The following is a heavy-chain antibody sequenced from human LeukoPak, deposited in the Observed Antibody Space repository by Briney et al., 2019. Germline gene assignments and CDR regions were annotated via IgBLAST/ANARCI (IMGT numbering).Heavy chain of an antibody. Sequence: SVKVSCKASGGTFSSYAISWVRQAPGQGLEWMGGIIPIFGTANYAQKFQGRVTITADESTSTAYMELSSLRSDDTAVYYCARDPYYYDSSGYYFPLDYWGQGTLVTVSS. CDR3: ARDPYYYDSSGYYFPLDY. J-gene: IGHJ4*02. D-gene: IGHD3-22*01. CDR2: IIPIFGTA. V-gene: IGHV1-69*01. CDR1: GGTFSSYA.